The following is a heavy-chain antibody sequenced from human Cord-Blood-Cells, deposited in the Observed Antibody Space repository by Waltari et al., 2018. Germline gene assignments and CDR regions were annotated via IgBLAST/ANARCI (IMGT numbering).Heavy chain of an antibody. Sequence: QVHLQQLAAGLLKPPETLSLTCAVYGGSFRGYSWSWIRQPPGKGLEWIGEINHSGSTNCNPSLKSRVTISVDTSKNQLSLKLSSVTAADTAVYYCAREVTIFGVVIYNWFDPWGQGTLVTVSS. D-gene: IGHD3-3*01. V-gene: IGHV4-34*01. CDR2: INHSGST. CDR3: AREVTIFGVVIYNWFDP. CDR1: GGSFRGYS. J-gene: IGHJ5*02.